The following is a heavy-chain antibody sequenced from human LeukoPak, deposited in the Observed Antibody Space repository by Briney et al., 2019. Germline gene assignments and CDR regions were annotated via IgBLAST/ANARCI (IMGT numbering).Heavy chain of an antibody. CDR3: AKGWQQLMRSPPSS. V-gene: IGHV3-30*18. J-gene: IGHJ4*02. CDR1: GFTFSSYG. Sequence: GGSLRLSCAASGFTFSSYGMHWVRQAPGKGLEWVAVISYDGSKEYYVDSVKGRFTISRDNSKNTLHLQMNSLRAEDTAVYYCAKGWQQLMRSPPSSWGQGTLVTVSS. CDR2: ISYDGSKE. D-gene: IGHD6-13*01.